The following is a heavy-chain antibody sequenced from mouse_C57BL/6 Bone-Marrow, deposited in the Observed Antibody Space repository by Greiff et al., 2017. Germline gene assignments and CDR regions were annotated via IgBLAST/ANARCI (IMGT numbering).Heavy chain of an antibody. CDR2: ISNGGGST. D-gene: IGHD2-5*01. V-gene: IGHV5-12*01. Sequence: EVKLVESGGGLVQPGGSLKLSCAASGFTFSDYYMYWVRQTPEKRLEWVAYISNGGGSTYYPDTVKGRFTISRDNAKNTLYLQTSRLKSEDTAMYYCARQGIVTTKFAYWGQGTLVTVSA. J-gene: IGHJ3*01. CDR1: GFTFSDYY. CDR3: ARQGIVTTKFAY.